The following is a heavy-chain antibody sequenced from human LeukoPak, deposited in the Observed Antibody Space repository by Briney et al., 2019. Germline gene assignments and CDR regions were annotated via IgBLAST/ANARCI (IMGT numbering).Heavy chain of an antibody. J-gene: IGHJ3*02. CDR3: AKGGSSWPPGAFDI. V-gene: IGHV3-23*01. Sequence: GGSLRLSCAASGFTFSTYVMSWVRQAPGKGLEWVSVISGGGSAYYADSVKGRLTISRDNSKDTLFLQMNSLRAEDTAVYYCAKGGSSWPPGAFDIWGQGAMVTVSS. D-gene: IGHD6-13*01. CDR2: ISGGGSA. CDR1: GFTFSTYV.